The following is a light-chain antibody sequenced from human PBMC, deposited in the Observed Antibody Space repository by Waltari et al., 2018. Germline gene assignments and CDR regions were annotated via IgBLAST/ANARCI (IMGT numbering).Light chain of an antibody. V-gene: IGLV2-14*03. Sequence: QSALTQPASVSGSPGQSITISCTGTSSDVGGYNYVSWYQHHPGKAPNLMIYDVSKRPSGVSNRFSGSKSGNTASLTISGLQAEDEADYYCNSFTSTSTVVFGGGTKLTVL. J-gene: IGLJ3*02. CDR2: DVS. CDR3: NSFTSTSTVV. CDR1: SSDVGGYNY.